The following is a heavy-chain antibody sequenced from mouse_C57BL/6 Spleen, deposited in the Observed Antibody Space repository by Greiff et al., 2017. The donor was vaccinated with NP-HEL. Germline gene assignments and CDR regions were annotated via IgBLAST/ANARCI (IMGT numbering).Heavy chain of an antibody. D-gene: IGHD1-1*01. V-gene: IGHV1-80*01. CDR1: GYAFSSYW. CDR2: IYPGDGDT. CDR3: ARGATTHYGSSYDY. J-gene: IGHJ2*01. Sequence: QVQLKESGAELVKPGASVKISCKASGYAFSSYWMNWVKQRPGKGLEWIGQIYPGDGDTNYNGKFKGKATLTADKSSSTAYMQLSSLTSEDSAVYFCARGATTHYGSSYDYWGQGTTLTVSS.